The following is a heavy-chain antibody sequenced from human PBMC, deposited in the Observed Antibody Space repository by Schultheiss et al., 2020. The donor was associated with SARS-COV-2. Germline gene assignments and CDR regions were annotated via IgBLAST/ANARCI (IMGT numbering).Heavy chain of an antibody. CDR1: GGSISSYY. Sequence: SQTLSLTCTVSGGSISSYYWSWIRQPPGKGLEWIGYIYYSGSTNYNPSLKSRVTISVDTSKNQFSLKLSSVTAADTAVYYCARGGRTTVNYYYGMDVWGQGTTVTVSS. CDR2: IYYSGST. D-gene: IGHD4-11*01. V-gene: IGHV4-59*12. J-gene: IGHJ6*02. CDR3: ARGGRTTVNYYYGMDV.